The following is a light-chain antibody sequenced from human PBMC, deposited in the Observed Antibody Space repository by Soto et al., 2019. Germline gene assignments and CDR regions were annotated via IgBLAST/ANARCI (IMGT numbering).Light chain of an antibody. CDR2: KAS. CDR3: PQDNILSPLT. V-gene: IGKV1-5*03. J-gene: IGKJ4*01. CDR1: QSTSSW. Sequence: DIQMTQSPSTLSASVGDRVIITCRASQSTSSWLAWYQQKSGKAPKLLIYKASSLESGVPSRFSGSGSGTDFTLTSRRRQPVDFATYYCPQDNILSPLTLGGGTNVENK.